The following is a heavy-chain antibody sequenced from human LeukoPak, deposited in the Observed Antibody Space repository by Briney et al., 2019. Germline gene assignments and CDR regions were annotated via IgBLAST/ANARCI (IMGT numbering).Heavy chain of an antibody. D-gene: IGHD4-17*01. CDR2: IIPIFGTA. CDR3: ARAARATVTRGWFDP. V-gene: IGHV1-69*05. J-gene: IGHJ5*02. Sequence: SVKVSCKASGGTFSSYAISWVRQAPGQGLEWMGGIIPIFGTANYAQKFRGRVTITTDESTSTAYMELSSLRSEDTAVYYCARAARATVTRGWFDPWGQGTLVTVSS. CDR1: GGTFSSYA.